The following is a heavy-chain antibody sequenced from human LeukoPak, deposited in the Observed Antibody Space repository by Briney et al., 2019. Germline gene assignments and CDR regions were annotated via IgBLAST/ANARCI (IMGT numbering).Heavy chain of an antibody. V-gene: IGHV3-7*03. CDR1: GFTFSGYW. D-gene: IGHD6-19*01. CDR2: IKDDGSQK. J-gene: IGHJ4*02. Sequence: GGSLRLSCAASGFTFSGYWMTWVRQAPGKGLEWVANIKDDGSQKYYVDSVKGRFTVSRDNAKNSLYLQINSLRAEDTAVYYCARGIGWCDYWGQGTLVTVSS. CDR3: ARGIGWCDY.